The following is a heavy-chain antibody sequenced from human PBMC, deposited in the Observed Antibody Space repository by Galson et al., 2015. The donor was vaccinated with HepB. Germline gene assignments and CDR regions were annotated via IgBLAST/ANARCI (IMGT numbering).Heavy chain of an antibody. J-gene: IGHJ3*02. CDR3: ARDVRYAFEM. CDR2: ISTNSGNT. CDR1: GYTFTRNG. Sequence: SVKVSCKASGYTFTRNGISWVRQAPGQGLEWKGWISTNSGNTYYAQKFQDRLIMTTERSTSTAYMELRSLTSDDTAFYYCARDVRYAFEMWGQGTMVTVS. V-gene: IGHV1-18*01. D-gene: IGHD3-10*02.